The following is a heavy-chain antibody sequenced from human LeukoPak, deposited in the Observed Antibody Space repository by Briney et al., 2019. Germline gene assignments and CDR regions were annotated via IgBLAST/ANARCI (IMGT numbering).Heavy chain of an antibody. V-gene: IGHV4-61*02. D-gene: IGHD3-9*01. CDR3: ARGGSTLHSAGGHDIEFYYYYYMDV. Sequence: SETLSLTCTVSGDSITSGSYYWSWIRQPAGKGLEWIGRIFISGGTNYNPSLRSRGTMSLDTSKNQFSLKVYSLTAADTAVYYCARGGSTLHSAGGHDIEFYYYYYMDVWGKGTTVTISS. J-gene: IGHJ6*03. CDR2: IFISGGT. CDR1: GDSITSGSYY.